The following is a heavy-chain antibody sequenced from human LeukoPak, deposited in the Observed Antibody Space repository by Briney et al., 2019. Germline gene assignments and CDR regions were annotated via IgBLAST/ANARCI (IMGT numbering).Heavy chain of an antibody. J-gene: IGHJ5*02. CDR1: GFTFSSYA. CDR2: ISGSGGST. V-gene: IGHV3-23*01. CDR3: AKEQRGYSGYEVGSWFDP. Sequence: GGSLRLSCSAAGFTFSSYAMSWVRQAPGKGLGWGSSISGSGGSTYHADSVKVRLTISRDNSKNTLYLQMNSLGAEDTAVYYCAKEQRGYSGYEVGSWFDPWGQGTLVPVPS. D-gene: IGHD5-12*01.